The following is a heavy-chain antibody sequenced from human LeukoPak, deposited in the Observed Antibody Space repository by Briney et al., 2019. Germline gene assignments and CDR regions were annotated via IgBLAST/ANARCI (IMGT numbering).Heavy chain of an antibody. CDR3: AREAGSSGWYAPDI. CDR2: MNPNSGNT. D-gene: IGHD6-19*01. V-gene: IGHV1-8*03. Sequence: ASVKVSCKASGYTFTSYDINWVRQATGQGLEWMGWMNPNSGNTGYAQKFQGRVTITRNTSISTAYMELGSLRSEDTAVYYCAREAGSSGWYAPDIWGQGTMVTVSS. CDR1: GYTFTSYD. J-gene: IGHJ3*02.